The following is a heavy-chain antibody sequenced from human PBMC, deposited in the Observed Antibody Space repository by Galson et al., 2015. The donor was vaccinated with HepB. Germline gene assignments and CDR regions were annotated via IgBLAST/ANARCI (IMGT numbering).Heavy chain of an antibody. CDR2: IKQDGSEK. J-gene: IGHJ5*02. D-gene: IGHD6-19*01. Sequence: SLRLSCAASGFTFSSYWMSWVRQAPGKGLEWVANIKQDGSEKYYVDSVKGRFTISGDNAKNSLYLQMNSLRAEDTAVYYCAREKQWLEYWFDPWGQGTLVTVSS. CDR3: AREKQWLEYWFDP. V-gene: IGHV3-7*03. CDR1: GFTFSSYW.